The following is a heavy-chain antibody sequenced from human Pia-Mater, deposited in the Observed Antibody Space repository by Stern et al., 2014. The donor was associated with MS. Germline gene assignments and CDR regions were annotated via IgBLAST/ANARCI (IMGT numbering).Heavy chain of an antibody. CDR1: GGTFHVYA. V-gene: IGHV1-69*01. Sequence: VQLVQSGAEVKKPGSSVKVSCKASGGTFHVYAINWLRQAPGQALEWMGGIIPIFGTANYAQKFQGRVTITADESTRTSSMQLSSLRYDDTAVYYCARDGRHTDNYGLDVWGQGTTVTVSS. CDR3: ARDGRHTDNYGLDV. J-gene: IGHJ6*02. CDR2: IIPIFGTA. D-gene: IGHD3-9*01.